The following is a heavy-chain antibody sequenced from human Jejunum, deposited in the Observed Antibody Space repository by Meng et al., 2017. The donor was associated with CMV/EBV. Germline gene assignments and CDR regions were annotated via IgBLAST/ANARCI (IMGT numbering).Heavy chain of an antibody. CDR2: INGNGGST. J-gene: IGHJ4*02. D-gene: IGHD6-6*01. CDR3: ARGGYSSSSGEYDY. Sequence: GFTFDDYGMSWVRQGPGKGLEWVSGINGNGGSTAYADSVKGRFTISRDNAKNSLYLQMNSLRDEDTALYYCARGGYSSSSGEYDYWGQGTLVTVSS. CDR1: GFTFDDYG. V-gene: IGHV3-20*03.